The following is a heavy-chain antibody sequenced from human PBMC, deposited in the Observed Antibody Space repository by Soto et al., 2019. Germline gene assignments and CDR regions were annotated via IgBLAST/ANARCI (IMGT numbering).Heavy chain of an antibody. J-gene: IGHJ2*01. CDR3: GREAGDYDWYFDL. CDR2: ISPKSGDT. CDR1: GYMFSSHG. V-gene: IGHV1-18*01. Sequence: QVQLLQSGAEVKEPGASVKVSCKTSGYMFSSHGLYWVRQAPGQGLEWMGWISPKSGDTNYVQSLQGRLTLRTDTSARTAYLELRSLTSDDTAVYYCGREAGDYDWYFDLWGRGTPVTVSS. D-gene: IGHD4-17*01.